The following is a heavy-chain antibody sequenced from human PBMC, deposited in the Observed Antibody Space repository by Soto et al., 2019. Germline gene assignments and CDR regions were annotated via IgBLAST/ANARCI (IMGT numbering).Heavy chain of an antibody. D-gene: IGHD5-18*01. CDR3: ARAPKTIRGYNYGSFDY. CDR2: IYYSGST. V-gene: IGHV4-30-4*01. Sequence: SEILCLTYTVYRGCISRGDSYWSWIRQPAVRGLEWMGYIYYSGSTYYNPSLKSRVTISVDTTKNQSSLKLSSVTAADTAVYYCARAPKTIRGYNYGSFDYWGQGTLVTVSS. CDR1: RGCISRGDSY. J-gene: IGHJ4*02.